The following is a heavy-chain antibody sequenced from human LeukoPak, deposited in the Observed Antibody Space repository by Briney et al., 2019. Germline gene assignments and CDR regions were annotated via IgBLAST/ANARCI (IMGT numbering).Heavy chain of an antibody. V-gene: IGHV4-61*02. Sequence: SQTLSLTCTVSGGSISSGSYYWSWIRQPAGKGLEWIGRIYTSGSTNYNPSPKSRVTISVDTSKNQFSLKLSSVTAADTAVYYCARGDVGAFDIWGQGTMVTVSS. CDR1: GGSISSGSYY. CDR2: IYTSGST. CDR3: ARGDVGAFDI. D-gene: IGHD1-26*01. J-gene: IGHJ3*02.